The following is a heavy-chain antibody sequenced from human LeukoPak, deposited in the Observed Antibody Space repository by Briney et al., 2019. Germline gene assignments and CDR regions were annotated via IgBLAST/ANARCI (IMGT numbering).Heavy chain of an antibody. CDR3: ARASLGRFDY. V-gene: IGHV1-18*01. Sequence: EWMGWISAYNGNTNYAQKLQGRVTMTTDTSTSTAYMELRSLRSDDTAVYYCARASLGRFDYWGQGTLVTVSS. CDR2: ISAYNGNT. J-gene: IGHJ4*02.